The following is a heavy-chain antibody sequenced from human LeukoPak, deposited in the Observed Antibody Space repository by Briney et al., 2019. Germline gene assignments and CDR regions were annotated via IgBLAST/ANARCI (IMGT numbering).Heavy chain of an antibody. CDR1: GYTFSHYD. D-gene: IGHD3-3*01. V-gene: IGHV1-18*01. Sequence: ASVRVSCKTSGYTFSHYDFSWVRQAPGQGLEWMGWISAYNGNTEYAQKFQGRVTLTTDTSTDTAYMEVRSLTSADTAVYFCARALWSGHYYLDYLGQGTLVTVSS. CDR3: ARALWSGHYYLDY. J-gene: IGHJ4*02. CDR2: ISAYNGNT.